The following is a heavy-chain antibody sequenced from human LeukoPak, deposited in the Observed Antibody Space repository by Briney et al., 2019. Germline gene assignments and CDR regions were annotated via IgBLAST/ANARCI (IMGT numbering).Heavy chain of an antibody. J-gene: IGHJ4*02. Sequence: GRSLRLSCAASGFTFSSYAMHRVRQAPGKGLEWVAVISYDGSNKYYADSVKGRFTISRDNSKNTLYLQMNSLRAEDTAVYYCATPDSGGYYFFDYWGQGTLVTVSS. CDR1: GFTFSSYA. CDR3: ATPDSGGYYFFDY. V-gene: IGHV3-30-3*01. D-gene: IGHD3-22*01. CDR2: ISYDGSNK.